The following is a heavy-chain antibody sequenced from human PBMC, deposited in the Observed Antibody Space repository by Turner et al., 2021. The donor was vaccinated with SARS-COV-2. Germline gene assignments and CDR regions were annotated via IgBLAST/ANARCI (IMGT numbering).Heavy chain of an antibody. D-gene: IGHD6-19*01. J-gene: IGHJ4*02. V-gene: IGHV3-30*18. CDR1: GFTFSSYG. CDR2: ISYDGSNK. Sequence: QVQLVESGGGVVQPGRSLRRSWAASGFTFSSYGMHWVRQAPGKGLEWVAVISYDGSNKYYADSVKGRFTISRDNSKNTLYVQMNSLRAEDTAVYYCAKGGGSGLLNFDYWGQGTLVTVSS. CDR3: AKGGGSGLLNFDY.